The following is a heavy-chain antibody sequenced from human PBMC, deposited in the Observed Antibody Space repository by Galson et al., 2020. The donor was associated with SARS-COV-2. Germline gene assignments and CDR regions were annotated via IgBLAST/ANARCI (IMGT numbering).Heavy chain of an antibody. Sequence: SETLSLTCAVSGGSISSSNWWSWVRQPPGKGLEWIGEIYHSGSTNYNPSLKSRVTISVDKSKNQFSLKLSSVTAADTAVYYCARVVFDCSSTSCYYYYYMDVWGKGTTVTVSS. V-gene: IGHV4-4*02. CDR2: IYHSGST. D-gene: IGHD2-2*01. J-gene: IGHJ6*03. CDR1: GGSISSSNW. CDR3: ARVVFDCSSTSCYYYYYMDV.